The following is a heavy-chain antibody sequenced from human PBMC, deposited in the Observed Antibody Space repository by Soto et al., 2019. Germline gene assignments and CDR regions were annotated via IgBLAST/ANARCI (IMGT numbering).Heavy chain of an antibody. D-gene: IGHD6-6*01. CDR3: PNLGSSGRYYYYYGMDV. CDR1: GFTFSSYG. V-gene: IGHV3-30*18. J-gene: IGHJ6*02. Sequence: QVQLVESGGGVVQPGRSLRLSCAASGFTFSSYGMHWVRQAPGKGLEWVAVISYDGSNKYYADSVKGRFTISRDNSKNTLYLQMNSLRAEDTAVYYCPNLGSSGRYYYYYGMDVWGQGTTVTVSS. CDR2: ISYDGSNK.